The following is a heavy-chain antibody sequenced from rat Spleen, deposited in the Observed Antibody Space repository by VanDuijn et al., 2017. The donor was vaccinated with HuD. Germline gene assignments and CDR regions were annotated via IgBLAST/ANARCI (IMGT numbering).Heavy chain of an antibody. Sequence: VQLQESGPGLVKPSQSLSLTCSVAAYSITSSYRWNWLRQFPGNKLEWMGYINSAGSSNYNPSLKSRISITRDTSKNQFFLQLNSVTTEDTATYYCARRHYGYTDYFDYWGQGVMVTVSS. CDR3: ARRHYGYTDYFDY. J-gene: IGHJ2*01. CDR2: INSAGSS. CDR1: AYSITSSYR. V-gene: IGHV3-3*01. D-gene: IGHD1-9*01.